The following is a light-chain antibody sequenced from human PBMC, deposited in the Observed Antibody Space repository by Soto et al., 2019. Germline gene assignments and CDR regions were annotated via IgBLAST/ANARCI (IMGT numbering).Light chain of an antibody. Sequence: QSVLTQPRSVSGSPGQSVSISCTGTSSDDGIYNYVSWYQQHPGKAPKLMIYEVYKRASGVPDRFSGFKSGNTASLIVSGLQAEDEADYYCTSYAGSSNFVVSGGGTKLTVL. CDR2: EVY. J-gene: IGLJ2*01. CDR3: TSYAGSSNFVV. CDR1: SSDDGIYNY. V-gene: IGLV2-8*01.